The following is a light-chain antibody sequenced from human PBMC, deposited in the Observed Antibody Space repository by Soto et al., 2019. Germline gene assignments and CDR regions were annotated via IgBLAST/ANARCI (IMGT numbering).Light chain of an antibody. V-gene: IGLV2-14*01. Sequence: QSVLTQPASVSGSRGQSITISCTGTSSDVGRYNYVSWYQQYPGKAPKLMISEVSNRPSGVSNRFSGSKSGNTASLTISGLQAEDEADYYCSSYATGSTAYVFGVGTKVTAL. J-gene: IGLJ1*01. CDR2: EVS. CDR1: SSDVGRYNY. CDR3: SSYATGSTAYV.